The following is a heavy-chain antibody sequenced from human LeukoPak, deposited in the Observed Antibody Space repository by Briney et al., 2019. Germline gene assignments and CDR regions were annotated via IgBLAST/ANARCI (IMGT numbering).Heavy chain of an antibody. V-gene: IGHV4-38-2*02. Sequence: SETLSLTCTVSGYSISSGYYWGWIRQPPGKGLEWIGSIYHSGSTYYNPSLKSRVTISVDTSKNQFSLKLSSVTAADTAVYYCARDTSFRGGRFDYWGQGTLVTVSS. D-gene: IGHD2-2*01. CDR2: IYHSGST. CDR3: ARDTSFRGGRFDY. J-gene: IGHJ4*02. CDR1: GYSISSGYY.